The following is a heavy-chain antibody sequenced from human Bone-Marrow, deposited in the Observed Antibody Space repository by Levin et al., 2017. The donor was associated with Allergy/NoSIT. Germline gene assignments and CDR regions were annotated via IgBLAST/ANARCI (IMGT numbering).Heavy chain of an antibody. CDR3: ARVLAGFDGSAMAYDY. V-gene: IGHV4-30-4*08. Sequence: SQTLSLTCTVSGASIRSGAYYWSWVRQPPGQGLEWIGYIYYNGSTYFNPSLKSRVSISVDTSKNQFSLTLRSATAADTADYYCARVLAGFDGSAMAYDYWGRGSLVTVSS. D-gene: IGHD3-10*01. J-gene: IGHJ4*02. CDR1: GASIRSGAYY. CDR2: IYYNGST.